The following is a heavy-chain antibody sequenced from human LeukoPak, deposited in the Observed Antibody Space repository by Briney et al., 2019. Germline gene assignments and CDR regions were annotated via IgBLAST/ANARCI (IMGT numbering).Heavy chain of an antibody. J-gene: IGHJ4*02. CDR1: GYTFTSSA. Sequence: GASVKVSCKASGYTFTSSAMQWVRQARGQRLEWRGWIDPDSGGTNYAQKFQGWVTMTRDTSISTAYMELSRLRSDDTAVYYCARGAWFGELYFDYWGQGTLVTVSS. D-gene: IGHD3-10*01. CDR2: IDPDSGGT. V-gene: IGHV1-2*04. CDR3: ARGAWFGELYFDY.